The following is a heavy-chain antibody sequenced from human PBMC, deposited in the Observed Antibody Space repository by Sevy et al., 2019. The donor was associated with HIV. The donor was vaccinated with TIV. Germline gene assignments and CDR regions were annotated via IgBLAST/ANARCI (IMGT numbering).Heavy chain of an antibody. D-gene: IGHD5-12*01. J-gene: IGHJ4*02. Sequence: GGSLGLSCTSSGFTFGDYAMSWFRQAPGKGLEWVAFIRRNSHEPYGGTTEYAASVKGRFTISRDDSKSIAYLQMNSLKTEDTAVYYCTRPLATADTPEYFFDYWGQGILVTVSS. V-gene: IGHV3-49*03. CDR1: GFTFGDYA. CDR3: TRPLATADTPEYFFDY. CDR2: IRRNSHEPYGGTT.